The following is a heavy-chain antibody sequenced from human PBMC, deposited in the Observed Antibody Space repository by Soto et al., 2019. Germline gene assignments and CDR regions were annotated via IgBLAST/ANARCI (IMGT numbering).Heavy chain of an antibody. V-gene: IGHV3-30*18. D-gene: IGHD6-19*01. Sequence: GGSLRLSCAASGFTFSSYGMHWVRQAPGKGLEWVAVISYDGSNKYYADSVKGRFTISRDNSKNTLYLQMNSLRAEDTAVYYCAKDSYSSGWPRGWFDPWGQGTLVTVSS. CDR2: ISYDGSNK. CDR3: AKDSYSSGWPRGWFDP. J-gene: IGHJ5*02. CDR1: GFTFSSYG.